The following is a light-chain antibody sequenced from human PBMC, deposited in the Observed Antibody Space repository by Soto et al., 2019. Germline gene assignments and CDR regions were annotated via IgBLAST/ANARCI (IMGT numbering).Light chain of an antibody. J-gene: IGKJ5*01. V-gene: IGKV3-11*01. CDR1: QSISNS. Sequence: EIVLTQSPATLSLSPGERATLSCRASQSISNSLAWYQQKPGQAPRLLIYVASKRATGIPARFSGSGSGTDFTLTISSLEPEDSAVYYCQQRGEWPPGATFGQGTRLEI. CDR2: VAS. CDR3: QQRGEWPPGAT.